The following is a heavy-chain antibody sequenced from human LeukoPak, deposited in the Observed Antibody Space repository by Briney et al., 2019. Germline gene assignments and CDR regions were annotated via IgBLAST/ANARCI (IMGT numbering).Heavy chain of an antibody. V-gene: IGHV3-23*01. CDR1: GFSFSNYA. CDR2: AGSSSR. CDR3: AKQRGALRENYYMDV. J-gene: IGHJ6*03. Sequence: GGSLRLSCLASGFSFSNYAMGWVRQAPGKGLEWVSNAGSSSRLYGDSVKGRFSVSRDNSKNTLYLQMNSLRADDTAVYYCAKQRGALRENYYMDVWGKGTTVTVSS.